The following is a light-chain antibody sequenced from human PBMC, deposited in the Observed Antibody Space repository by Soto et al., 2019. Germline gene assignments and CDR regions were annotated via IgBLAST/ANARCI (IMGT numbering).Light chain of an antibody. J-gene: IGKJ1*01. V-gene: IGKV1-5*03. Sequence: DIQMTQSPSTLSASIGDRVTITCRASQSLRTWLAWFQQKPGEAPKGLIYKVSYLESGVPPRFDGSGSETELTLTINGLQPDDFATYYCLQYNTYPWTFGQGTKVEIK. CDR3: LQYNTYPWT. CDR1: QSLRTW. CDR2: KVS.